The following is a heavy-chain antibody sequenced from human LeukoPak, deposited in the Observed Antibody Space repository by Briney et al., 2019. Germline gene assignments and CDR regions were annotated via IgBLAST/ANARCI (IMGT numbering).Heavy chain of an antibody. Sequence: ASVKLSCKASGYTFTGYYMHWVRLAPGQGLEWMGWINPNSGDTKYAQKFQGRVTMTRDTSISTAYMELSRLRSDDTAVYYCATQRGSYLWGTDFDYWGRGTLAPVSS. CDR3: ATQRGSYLWGTDFDY. J-gene: IGHJ4*02. CDR2: INPNSGDT. CDR1: GYTFTGYY. D-gene: IGHD3-16*01. V-gene: IGHV1-2*02.